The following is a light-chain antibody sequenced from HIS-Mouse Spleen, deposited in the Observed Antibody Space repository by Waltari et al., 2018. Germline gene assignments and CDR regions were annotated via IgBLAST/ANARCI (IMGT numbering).Light chain of an antibody. V-gene: IGLV3-10*01. CDR1: ALPKKY. CDR3: YSTDSSGNHRV. CDR2: EDS. Sequence: SYELTQPPSVSVSPAQTARLTCSGDALPKKYAYLYQQESGQAPVLVIYEDSNRPSGIPERFSGSSSGTMATLTISGAQVEDEAEYYCYSTDSSGNHRVFGGGTKLTVL. J-gene: IGLJ2*01.